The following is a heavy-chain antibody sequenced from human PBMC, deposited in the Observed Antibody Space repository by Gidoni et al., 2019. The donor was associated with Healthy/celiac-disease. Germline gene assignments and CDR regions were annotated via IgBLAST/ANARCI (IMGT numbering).Heavy chain of an antibody. D-gene: IGHD6-19*01. Sequence: EVQLVESGGGLVQPGGSLRLSCAASGFTFSSYWMSWVRQAPGKGLEWVANIKQDGSEKYYVDSVKGRFTISRDNAKNSLYLQMNSLRAEDTTVYYCARLTIAVAEPDAFDIWGQGTMVTVSS. CDR1: GFTFSSYW. V-gene: IGHV3-7*03. CDR2: IKQDGSEK. J-gene: IGHJ3*02. CDR3: ARLTIAVAEPDAFDI.